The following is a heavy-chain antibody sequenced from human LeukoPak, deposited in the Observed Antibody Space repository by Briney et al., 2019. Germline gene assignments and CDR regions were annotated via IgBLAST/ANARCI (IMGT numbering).Heavy chain of an antibody. J-gene: IGHJ4*02. D-gene: IGHD1-26*01. Sequence: GRSLRLSCAASGFTFDDYAMHWVRQAPGKGLEWVSGISWNSGSIGYADSVKGRFTISRDNAKNSLYLQMNSLRAEDTAVYYCAKGSRRIVGAVDYFDYWGQGTLVTVSS. CDR2: ISWNSGSI. CDR1: GFTFDDYA. CDR3: AKGSRRIVGAVDYFDY. V-gene: IGHV3-9*01.